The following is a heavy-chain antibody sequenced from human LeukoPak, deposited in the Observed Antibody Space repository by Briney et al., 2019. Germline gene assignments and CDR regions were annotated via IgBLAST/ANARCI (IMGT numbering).Heavy chain of an antibody. V-gene: IGHV4-34*01. CDR2: INHSGST. J-gene: IGHJ4*02. D-gene: IGHD6-13*01. Sequence: PSETLSLTCAVYGGSFSGYYWSWIRQPPGKGLEWIGEINHSGSTNYNPSLKSRVTISVDTSKNQFSLKPSSVTAADTAVYYCARSHYSSSWFDYWGQGTLVTVSS. CDR1: GGSFSGYY. CDR3: ARSHYSSSWFDY.